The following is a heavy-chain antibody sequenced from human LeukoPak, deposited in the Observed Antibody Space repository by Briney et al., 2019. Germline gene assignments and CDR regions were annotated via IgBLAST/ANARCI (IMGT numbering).Heavy chain of an antibody. J-gene: IGHJ6*02. CDR3: VRGYSFGPHGMDV. Sequence: GGSLRLSCSASGFPFSSYAMHWVRQAPGKGLEYVSAISDSGGSTYYADSVKGRFTISRDNSKNTLYLQMSSLRAEDTAVYFCVRGYSFGPHGMDVWGQETTVTVSS. CDR1: GFPFSSYA. D-gene: IGHD2-15*01. V-gene: IGHV3-64D*09. CDR2: ISDSGGST.